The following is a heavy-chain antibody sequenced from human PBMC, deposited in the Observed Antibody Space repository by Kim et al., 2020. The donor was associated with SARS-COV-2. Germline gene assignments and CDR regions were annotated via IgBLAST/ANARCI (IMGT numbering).Heavy chain of an antibody. V-gene: IGHV3-48*03. Sequence: GGSLRLSCAASGFTFSSYEMNWVRQAPGKGLEWVSYISSSGSTIYYADSVKGRFTISRDNAKNSLYLQMNSLRAEDTAVYYCARGFSIAVACLFDYWGQGTLVTVSS. CDR2: ISSSGSTI. J-gene: IGHJ4*02. CDR3: ARGFSIAVACLFDY. D-gene: IGHD6-19*01. CDR1: GFTFSSYE.